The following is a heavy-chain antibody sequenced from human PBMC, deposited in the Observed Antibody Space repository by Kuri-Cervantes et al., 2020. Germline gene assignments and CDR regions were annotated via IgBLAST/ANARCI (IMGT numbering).Heavy chain of an antibody. CDR1: GYTFTYRY. CDR2: ITPFNGNT. CDR3: ARPDTLGYCSGGSCSELGAFDI. J-gene: IGHJ3*02. Sequence: SVKVSCKASGYTFTYRYLHWVRQAPGQALEWMGWITPFNGNTNYAQKFQDRVTITRDRSMSTAYMELSSLRSDDTAVYYCARPDTLGYCSGGSCSELGAFDIWGQGTMVTVSS. D-gene: IGHD2-15*01. V-gene: IGHV1-45*02.